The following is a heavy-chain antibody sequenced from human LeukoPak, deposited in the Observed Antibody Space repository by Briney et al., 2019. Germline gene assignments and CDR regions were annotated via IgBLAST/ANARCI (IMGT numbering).Heavy chain of an antibody. V-gene: IGHV4-39*02. CDR3: AKDLTTVIVVMGAFDI. Sequence: SETLSLTCTVSGGSISSSSYYWGWIRPPPGKGLEWFGSIYYSGSTYYNPSLKSRVTISVDTSKNQFSLKLISVTAADTAVYYCAKDLTTVIVVMGAFDIWGQGTMVTVSS. CDR2: IYYSGST. J-gene: IGHJ3*02. D-gene: IGHD3-22*01. CDR1: GGSISSSSYY.